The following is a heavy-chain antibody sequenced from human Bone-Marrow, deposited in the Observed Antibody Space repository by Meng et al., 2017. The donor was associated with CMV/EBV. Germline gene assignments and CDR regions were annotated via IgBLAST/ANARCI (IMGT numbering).Heavy chain of an antibody. CDR1: GFTFSTFW. CDR2: INEDGSTT. V-gene: IGHV3-74*01. J-gene: IGHJ5*02. CDR3: ARDMGGWGSA. Sequence: SCVASGFTFSTFWMHWVRQVPGKGLVWVSRINEDGSTTNYADSVKGRFTISRDNAKNTLYLQMNSLRGEDTAVYFCARDMGGWGSALGQGTLVTVSS. D-gene: IGHD3-10*01.